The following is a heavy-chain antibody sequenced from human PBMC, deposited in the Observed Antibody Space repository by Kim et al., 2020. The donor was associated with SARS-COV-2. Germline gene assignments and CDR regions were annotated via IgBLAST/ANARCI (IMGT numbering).Heavy chain of an antibody. CDR2: IIPILGIA. D-gene: IGHD3-10*01. J-gene: IGHJ6*02. Sequence: SVKVSCKASGGTFSSYAISWVRQAPGQGLEWMGRIIPILGIANYAQKFQGRVTITADKSTSTAYMELSSLRSEDTAVYYCARDFRDGSGSWGYYYYGMDVWGQGTTVTVSS. CDR3: ARDFRDGSGSWGYYYYGMDV. CDR1: GGTFSSYA. V-gene: IGHV1-69*04.